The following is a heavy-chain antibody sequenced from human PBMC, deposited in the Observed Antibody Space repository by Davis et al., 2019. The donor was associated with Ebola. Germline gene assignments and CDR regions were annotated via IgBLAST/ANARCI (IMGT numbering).Heavy chain of an antibody. CDR1: GGSIGRTTYY. J-gene: IGHJ6*02. CDR2: IYYSGST. V-gene: IGHV4-39*07. D-gene: IGHD3-3*01. Sequence: MPSETLSLTCTVSGGSIGRTTYYWGWIRQPPGKGLEWIGSIYYSGSTYYNPSPKSRVTISVDTSKNQCSLKLSSVTAADTAVYYCARATGIFWSGYYRWDVWGQGTTVTVSS. CDR3: ARATGIFWSGYYRWDV.